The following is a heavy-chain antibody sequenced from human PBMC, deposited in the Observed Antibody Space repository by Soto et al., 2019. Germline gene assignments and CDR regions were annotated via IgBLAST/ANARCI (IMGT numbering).Heavy chain of an antibody. CDR3: ARVSSTSWATVWYYYVMDV. CDR1: GGSISSGGYY. CDR2: IYYSGST. Sequence: SETLSLTTPVSGGSISSGGYYWSWIRQHPGKGLEWIGYIYYSGSTYYNPSLKSRVTISVDTSKNQFSLKLSSVTAADTAVYYCARVSSTSWATVWYYYVMDVWGPGTTVTVS. D-gene: IGHD2-2*01. J-gene: IGHJ6*02. V-gene: IGHV4-31*03.